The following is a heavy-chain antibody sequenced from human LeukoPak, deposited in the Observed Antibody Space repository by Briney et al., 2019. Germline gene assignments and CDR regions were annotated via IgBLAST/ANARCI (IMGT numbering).Heavy chain of an antibody. CDR3: AREVGAAHKHFDY. V-gene: IGHV1-69*13. Sequence: SVNVSCKASGGTFSSYAISWVRQAPGQGLEWMGGIIPIFGTANYAQKFQGRVTITADESTSTAYMELSSLRSEDTAVYYCAREVGAAHKHFDYWGQGTLVTVSS. D-gene: IGHD6-13*01. J-gene: IGHJ4*02. CDR1: GGTFSSYA. CDR2: IIPIFGTA.